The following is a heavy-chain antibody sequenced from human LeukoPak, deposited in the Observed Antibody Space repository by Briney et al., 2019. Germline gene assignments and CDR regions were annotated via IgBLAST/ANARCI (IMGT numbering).Heavy chain of an antibody. V-gene: IGHV4-30-4*01. CDR1: GGSISSGDYY. CDR2: IYYSEST. Sequence: SETLSLTCTVSGGSISSGDYYWSWIRQPPGKGLEWIGYIYYSESTYYNPSLKSRVTISVDTSKNQFSLKLSSVTAADTAVYYCARFYPPLVWQRDRGYYFDYWGQGTLVTVSS. J-gene: IGHJ4*02. D-gene: IGHD6-6*01. CDR3: ARFYPPLVWQRDRGYYFDY.